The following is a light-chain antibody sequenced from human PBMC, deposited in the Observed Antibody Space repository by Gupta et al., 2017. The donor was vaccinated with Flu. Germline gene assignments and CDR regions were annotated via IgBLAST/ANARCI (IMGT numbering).Light chain of an antibody. CDR1: SPNIGTNA. Sequence: SVLTQPPSVCDPPGPRVTISCSVSSPNIGTNAVNWYQHVPGKAPTLLIYYDDLLSSGVSDRFSGPNSGTSASLAITGLQSEDEADYSCAAWDDSLNGYVFGTGTKFTVL. CDR3: AAWDDSLNGYV. V-gene: IGLV1-36*01. J-gene: IGLJ1*01. CDR2: YDD.